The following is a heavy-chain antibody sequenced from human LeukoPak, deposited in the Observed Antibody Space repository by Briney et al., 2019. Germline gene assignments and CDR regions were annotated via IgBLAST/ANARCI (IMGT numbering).Heavy chain of an antibody. CDR1: GFTYSSYP. D-gene: IGHD3-22*01. V-gene: IGHV3-23*01. CDR3: AGNGVTMIVVVPPLGY. J-gene: IGHJ4*02. CDR2: ISGSGGRI. Sequence: PGGSLRHSCAASGFTYSSYPMSGVRQAPGKGLEWVSAISGSGGRIYYVDSVKGRFTISRDNSKNTPYLQMSSLRAEDTAVYYCAGNGVTMIVVVPPLGYWGQGTLVTVSS.